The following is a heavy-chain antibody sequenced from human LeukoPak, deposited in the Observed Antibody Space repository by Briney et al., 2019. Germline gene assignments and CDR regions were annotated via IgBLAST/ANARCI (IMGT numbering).Heavy chain of an antibody. J-gene: IGHJ4*02. D-gene: IGHD4-23*01. Sequence: ASVKVSCKASGYTFTSYGISWVRQAPRQGLEGMGWISAYNGNTNYAQKLQGRVTMTTDTSTSTAYMELRSLRSDDTAVYYCARDNTVVTPTGSFDYWGQGTLVTVSS. CDR2: ISAYNGNT. CDR1: GYTFTSYG. V-gene: IGHV1-18*01. CDR3: ARDNTVVTPTGSFDY.